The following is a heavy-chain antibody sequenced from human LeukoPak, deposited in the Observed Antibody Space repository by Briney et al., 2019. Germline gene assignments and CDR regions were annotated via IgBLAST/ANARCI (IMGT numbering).Heavy chain of an antibody. D-gene: IGHD6-13*01. CDR3: ARETPSSSWYSGGLGVRTELSAGMDV. CDR2: IYYSGST. CDR1: GGSISSSSYY. V-gene: IGHV4-39*07. Sequence: SETLSLTCTVSGGSISSSSYYWGWIRQPPGKGLEWIGSIYYSGSTNYNPSLKSRVTISVDTSKNQFSLKLSSVTAADTAVYYCARETPSSSWYSGGLGVRTELSAGMDVWGQGTTVTVSS. J-gene: IGHJ6*02.